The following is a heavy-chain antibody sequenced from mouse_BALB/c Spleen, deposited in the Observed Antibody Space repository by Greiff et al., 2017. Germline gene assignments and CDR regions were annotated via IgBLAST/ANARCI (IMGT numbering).Heavy chain of an antibody. Sequence: EVKVEESGPGLVKPSQSLSLTCTVTGYSITSDYAWNWIRQFPGNKLEWMGYISYSGSTSYNPSLKSRISITRDTSKNQFFLQLNSVTTEDTATYYCARSLGYYWYFDVWDAGTTVTVSS. CDR2: ISYSGST. D-gene: IGHD2-2*01. CDR1: GYSITSDYA. J-gene: IGHJ1*01. CDR3: ARSLGYYWYFDV. V-gene: IGHV3-2*02.